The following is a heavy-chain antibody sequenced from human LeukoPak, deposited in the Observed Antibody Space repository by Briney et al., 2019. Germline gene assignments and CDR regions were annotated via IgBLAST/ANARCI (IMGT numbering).Heavy chain of an antibody. Sequence: ASVKVSCKASGYTLTSYYMHWVRQAPGQGLEWMGIINPSGGSTSYAQKFQGRVTMTRDTSTSTVYMELSSLRSEDTAVYYCAREFYPPFTMVRVSWFDPWGQGTLVTVSS. J-gene: IGHJ5*02. CDR2: INPSGGST. D-gene: IGHD3-10*01. CDR1: GYTLTSYY. V-gene: IGHV1-46*01. CDR3: AREFYPPFTMVRVSWFDP.